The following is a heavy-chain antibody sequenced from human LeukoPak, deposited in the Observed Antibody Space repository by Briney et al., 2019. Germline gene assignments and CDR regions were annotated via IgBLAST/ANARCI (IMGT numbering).Heavy chain of an antibody. CDR2: IGSSGSAGGNI. J-gene: IGHJ6*03. CDR1: GVSFSGFG. D-gene: IGHD2-21*01. CDR3: ARAPTPYFTYYMDV. Sequence: PGGSLRLSCAASGVSFSGFGMNWVRQAPGKGLEWSSYIGSSGSAGGNIYYAVSVKGRFTVSRDNAKDSLFLQMNSLQDADTAVYYCARAPTPYFTYYMDVWGKGTTVTVSS. V-gene: IGHV3-48*02.